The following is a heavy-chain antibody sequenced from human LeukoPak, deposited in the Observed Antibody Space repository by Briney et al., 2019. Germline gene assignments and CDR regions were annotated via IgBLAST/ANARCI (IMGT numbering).Heavy chain of an antibody. J-gene: IGHJ6*02. V-gene: IGHV1-18*01. CDR2: ISAYNGNT. D-gene: IGHD2-2*02. CDR3: ARDQDIVVVPAAILDVYYYYYYGMDV. CDR1: GYTFTSYG. Sequence: ASVKVSRKASGYTFTSYGISWVRQAPGQGLEWMGWISAYNGNTNYAQKLQGRVTMTTDTSTSTAYMELRSLRSDDTAVYYCARDQDIVVVPAAILDVYYYYYYGMDVWGQGTTVTVSS.